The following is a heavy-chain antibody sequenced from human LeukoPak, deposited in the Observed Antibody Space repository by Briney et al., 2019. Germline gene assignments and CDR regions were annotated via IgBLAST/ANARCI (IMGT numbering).Heavy chain of an antibody. CDR3: ARDLKRVPAAMTSYYYYMDV. CDR1: GGTFGSYA. Sequence: ASVKVSCKASGGTFGSYAISWVRQAPGQGLEWMGRIIPIFGTANYAQKFQGRVTITTDESTSTAYMELSSLRSEDTAVYYCARDLKRVPAAMTSYYYYMDVWGKGTTVTVSS. J-gene: IGHJ6*03. CDR2: IIPIFGTA. V-gene: IGHV1-69*05. D-gene: IGHD2-2*01.